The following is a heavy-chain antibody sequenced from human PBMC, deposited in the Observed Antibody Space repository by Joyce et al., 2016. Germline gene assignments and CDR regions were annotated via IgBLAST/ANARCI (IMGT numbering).Heavy chain of an antibody. Sequence: EVQLVESGGGLVQPGGSLRLSCAASGFTFSSSWMHWVRQTPGKGLVLVSRINSDGSSISYADSVKGRFTVSRDNTKNTLYLQMNSLRAEDTAVFYCARGGTDGNLFDYWGQGTLVTVSS. J-gene: IGHJ4*02. CDR3: ARGGTDGNLFDY. CDR1: GFTFSSSW. D-gene: IGHD1-26*01. CDR2: INSDGSSI. V-gene: IGHV3-74*01.